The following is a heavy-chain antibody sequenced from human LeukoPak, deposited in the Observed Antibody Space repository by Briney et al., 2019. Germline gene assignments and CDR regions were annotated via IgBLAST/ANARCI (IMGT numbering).Heavy chain of an antibody. Sequence: GGSLRLSCAASGFTFSSYWMHCVRQAPGKGLVWVSRINSDGSTTSYADSVKGRFTISRDNAKNSLYLQMNSLRAEDTAVYYCARDGRRAGGGNTGVFDYWGQGTLVTVSS. J-gene: IGHJ4*02. D-gene: IGHD4-23*01. CDR1: GFTFSSYW. CDR2: INSDGSTT. V-gene: IGHV3-74*01. CDR3: ARDGRRAGGGNTGVFDY.